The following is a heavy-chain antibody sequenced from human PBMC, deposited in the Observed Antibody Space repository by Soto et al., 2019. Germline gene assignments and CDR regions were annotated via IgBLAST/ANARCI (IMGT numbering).Heavy chain of an antibody. CDR1: GYTFTSYD. V-gene: IGHV1-46*03. D-gene: IGHD2-2*01. CDR3: ARDEQCSSTSCYYYYGMDV. J-gene: IGHJ6*02. CDR2: INPSSGST. Sequence: GASVKVSCKASGYTFTSYDINWVRQATGQGLEWMGLINPSSGSTSYAQKFQGRVTMTRDTSTSTVYMELSSLRSEDTAVYYCARDEQCSSTSCYYYYGMDVWGQGTTVTVSS.